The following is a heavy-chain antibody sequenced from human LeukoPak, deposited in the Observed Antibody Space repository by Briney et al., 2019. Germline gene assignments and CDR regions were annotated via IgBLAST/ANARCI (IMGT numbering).Heavy chain of an antibody. CDR1: GYTFTSYG. CDR2: ISAYNGNT. D-gene: IGHD3-10*01. Sequence: ASVKLSCKASGYTFTSYGISRVRQAHGQGHERMGWISAYNGNTKYAQKLQGRVTMTTDTSTNKAYMELRSLRSDDTAVYYCAWDQDYYGSGSFYAFDIWGQGTMVTVSS. J-gene: IGHJ3*02. V-gene: IGHV1-18*01. CDR3: AWDQDYYGSGSFYAFDI.